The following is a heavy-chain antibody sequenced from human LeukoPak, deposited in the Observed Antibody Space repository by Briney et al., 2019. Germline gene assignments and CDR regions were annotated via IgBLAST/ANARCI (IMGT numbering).Heavy chain of an antibody. V-gene: IGHV3-30-3*01. CDR3: ASSPYYDILTGTHGAFDI. CDR2: ISYDGGNK. Sequence: GRSLRLSCAASGFTFSSYAMHWVRQAPGKGLEWVAVISYDGGNKYYADSVKGRFTISRDNSKNTLYLQMNSLRAEDTAVYYCASSPYYDILTGTHGAFDIWGQGTMVTVSS. CDR1: GFTFSSYA. D-gene: IGHD3-9*01. J-gene: IGHJ3*02.